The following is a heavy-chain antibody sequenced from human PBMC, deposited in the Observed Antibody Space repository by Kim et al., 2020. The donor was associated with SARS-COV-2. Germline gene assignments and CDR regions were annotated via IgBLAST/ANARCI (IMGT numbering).Heavy chain of an antibody. Sequence: GGSLRLSCAASGFTFSSYAMHWVRQAPGKGLEWVAVIWYDGSNKYYADSVKGRFTISRDNSKNTLYLQMNSLRAEDTAVYYCAKSGGYSYFDYWGQGTLVTVSS. V-gene: IGHV3-33*06. CDR2: IWYDGSNK. CDR3: AKSGGYSYFDY. D-gene: IGHD1-1*01. J-gene: IGHJ4*02. CDR1: GFTFSSYA.